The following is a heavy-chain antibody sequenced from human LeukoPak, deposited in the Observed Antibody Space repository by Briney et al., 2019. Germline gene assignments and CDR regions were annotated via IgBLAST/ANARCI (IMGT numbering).Heavy chain of an antibody. D-gene: IGHD3-22*01. J-gene: IGHJ4*02. V-gene: IGHV4-59*08. Sequence: SETLSLTCTVSGGSISSYYWSWIRQPPRKGLEWIGYIYYSGSTNYNPSLKSRVTISVDTSKNQFSLKLSSVTAADTAVYYCARHRYDSSGYYSGLFDYWGQGTLVTVSS. CDR2: IYYSGST. CDR3: ARHRYDSSGYYSGLFDY. CDR1: GGSISSYY.